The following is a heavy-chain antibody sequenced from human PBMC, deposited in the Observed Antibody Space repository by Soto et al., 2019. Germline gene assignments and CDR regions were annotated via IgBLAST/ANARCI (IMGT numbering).Heavy chain of an antibody. CDR1: GFAVSSNY. CDR2: IHSGGDT. Sequence: EVQLVESGGDLVQPGGSLRLSCAASGFAVSSNYMTWVRQAPGKGLEWVSVIHSGGDTHYADSVRGRFTISRDNSKKTLYIQINGLRAEGTAGDYCARSRTGTRYGGMDVWGQGTTVTVSS. D-gene: IGHD1-7*01. J-gene: IGHJ6*02. CDR3: ARSRTGTRYGGMDV. V-gene: IGHV3-66*01.